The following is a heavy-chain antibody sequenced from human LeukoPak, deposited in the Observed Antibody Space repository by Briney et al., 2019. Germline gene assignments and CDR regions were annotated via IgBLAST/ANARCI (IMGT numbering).Heavy chain of an antibody. CDR2: ISSSSSYI. V-gene: IGHV3-21*01. J-gene: IGHJ4*01. CDR3: ARDLPYXYDSSXYXXGFYFD. D-gene: IGHD3-22*01. CDR1: GFTFSSYA. Sequence: PGESLRLSCAASGFTFSSYAMSWVRQAPGKGLEWVSSISSSSSYIYYADSVKGRFTISRDNAKNSLYLQMNSLRAEDTAVYYCARDLPYXYDSSXYXXGFYFD.